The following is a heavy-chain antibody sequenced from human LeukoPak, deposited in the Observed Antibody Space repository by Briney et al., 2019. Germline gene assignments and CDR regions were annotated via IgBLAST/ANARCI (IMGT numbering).Heavy chain of an antibody. J-gene: IGHJ6*03. CDR2: IYSGGST. CDR3: AREARYYYMDV. V-gene: IGHV3-53*01. D-gene: IGHD6-6*01. Sequence: GGSLRLSCAASGFTFSSYWMSWVRQAPGKGLEWVSVIYSGGSTYYADSVKGRFTISRDNSKNTLYLQMNSLRAEDTAVYYCAREARYYYMDVWGKGTTVTVSS. CDR1: GFTFSSYW.